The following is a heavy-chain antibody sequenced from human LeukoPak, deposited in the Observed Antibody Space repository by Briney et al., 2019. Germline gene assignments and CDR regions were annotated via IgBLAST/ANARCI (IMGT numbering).Heavy chain of an antibody. CDR1: GGSISTYY. V-gene: IGHV4-59*01. CDR2: IYYSGST. CDR3: ARVNWSGYDFRGAFDI. D-gene: IGHD5-12*01. J-gene: IGHJ3*02. Sequence: SETLSLTCTVSGGSISTYYWSWIRQPPGKGLEWIGYIYYSGSTDYNPSLKSRVTISVDTSKNQFSLKLTSVTAADTAVYYCARVNWSGYDFRGAFDIWGQGTMVTVSS.